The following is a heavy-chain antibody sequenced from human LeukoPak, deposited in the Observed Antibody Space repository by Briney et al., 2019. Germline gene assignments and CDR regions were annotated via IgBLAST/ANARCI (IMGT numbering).Heavy chain of an antibody. J-gene: IGHJ4*02. D-gene: IGHD3-16*01. V-gene: IGHV4-59*01. CDR3: ARSGGGVTEFDY. Sequence: PSETLSLTCTVSGGSISSYYWSWIRQPPGKGLEWIGYIYYSGSTNYNPSLKSRVTISVDTSKNRFSLKLSSVTAADTAVYYCARSGGGVTEFDYWGQGTLVTVSS. CDR1: GGSISSYY. CDR2: IYYSGST.